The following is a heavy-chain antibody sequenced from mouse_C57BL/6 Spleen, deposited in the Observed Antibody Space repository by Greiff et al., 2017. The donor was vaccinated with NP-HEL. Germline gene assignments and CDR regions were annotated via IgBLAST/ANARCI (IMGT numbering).Heavy chain of an antibody. CDR3: AHYDGYYEYFDV. CDR2: IDPADGET. J-gene: IGHJ1*03. Sequence: VQLQQSGAELVKPGASVKLSCTASGFNIKDYYMHWVKQRTEQGLEWIGRIDPADGETKSAPKFQGKATITADTSSNTAYLQLSSLTSEDTAVYYCAHYDGYYEYFDVWGTGTTVTVSS. V-gene: IGHV14-2*01. CDR1: GFNIKDYY. D-gene: IGHD2-3*01.